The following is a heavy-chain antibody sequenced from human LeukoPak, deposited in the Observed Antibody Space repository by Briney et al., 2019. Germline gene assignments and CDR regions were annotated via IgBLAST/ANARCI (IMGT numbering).Heavy chain of an antibody. CDR1: GGSISRSSYY. J-gene: IGHJ4*02. CDR2: IYYSGST. D-gene: IGHD3-3*01. CDR3: ARVPGAPYYDFWRGYSLSFDY. V-gene: IGHV4-39*07. Sequence: SETLSLLCTVSGGSISRSSYYWGWIRQPPGKGLEWIGRIYYSGSTYYNPSLKSRVPISVDTSKNQFSLKLRSVTAADTAVYYCARVPGAPYYDFWRGYSLSFDYWGQGTLVTVSS.